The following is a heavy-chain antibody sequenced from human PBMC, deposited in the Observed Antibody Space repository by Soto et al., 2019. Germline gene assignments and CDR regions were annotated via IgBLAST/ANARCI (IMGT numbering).Heavy chain of an antibody. CDR1: GYIFTGYY. Sequence: ASVKVSCKASGYIFTGYYMHWVRQAPGQGLEWMGWINPNSGGTNHAQKFQGWVTMTRDTSINTAYMELSRLRSDDTAVYYCARLAIVGATTDYYFDYWGQGTLVTVSS. D-gene: IGHD1-26*01. J-gene: IGHJ4*02. CDR3: ARLAIVGATTDYYFDY. CDR2: INPNSGGT. V-gene: IGHV1-2*04.